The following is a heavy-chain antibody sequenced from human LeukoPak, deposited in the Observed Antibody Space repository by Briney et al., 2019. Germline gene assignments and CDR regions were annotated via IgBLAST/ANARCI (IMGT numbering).Heavy chain of an antibody. CDR2: IHYSGRT. CDR3: ARTTEGYCSGGNCYYYYYYMDV. J-gene: IGHJ6*03. CDR1: GYSISSGYY. D-gene: IGHD2-15*01. V-gene: IGHV4-61*01. Sequence: PSETLSLTCTVSGYSISSGYYWGWIRQPPGKGLEWIGYIHYSGRTSYNPSLKSRVTISVDTSKNQFSLKLRFVTPADTAVFYCARTTEGYCSGGNCYYYYYYMDVWGKGTTVTVSS.